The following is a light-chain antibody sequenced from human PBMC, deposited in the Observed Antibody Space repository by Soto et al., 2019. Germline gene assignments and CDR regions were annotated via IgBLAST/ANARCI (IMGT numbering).Light chain of an antibody. V-gene: IGKV3-20*01. J-gene: IGKJ5*01. Sequence: EIVLTQSPGTLSLSPGDRATLSCRASQTISSTYLAWYQQNPGQAPRLLIYAASTRATGVPDRFSGSGSGTDFTLTISRLEPEDFAVYYCQQYGSSPITFGQGTQREIK. CDR3: QQYGSSPIT. CDR1: QTISSTY. CDR2: AAS.